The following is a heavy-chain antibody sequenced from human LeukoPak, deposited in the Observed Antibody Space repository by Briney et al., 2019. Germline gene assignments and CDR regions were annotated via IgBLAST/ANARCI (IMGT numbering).Heavy chain of an antibody. J-gene: IGHJ1*01. CDR1: GYSISSGYY. V-gene: IGHV4-38-2*01. Sequence: SETLSLTCAVSGYSISSGYYWGWIRQPPGKGLEWIGSIYHSGSTYYNPPLKSRVTISVDTSKNQFSLKLSSVTAADTAVYYCARAPYCSSTSCYHKYFQHWGQGTLVTVSS. D-gene: IGHD2-2*01. CDR2: IYHSGST. CDR3: ARAPYCSSTSCYHKYFQH.